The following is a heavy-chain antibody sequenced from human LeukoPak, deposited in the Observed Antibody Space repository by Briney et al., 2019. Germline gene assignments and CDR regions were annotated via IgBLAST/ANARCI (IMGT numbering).Heavy chain of an antibody. J-gene: IGHJ4*02. CDR1: GYTFTSYD. D-gene: IGHD6-6*01. CDR3: ARTEYSSSSIDY. V-gene: IGHV1-8*01. CDR2: MNPNSGNT. Sequence: GASVKVSCKASGYTFTSYDISWVRQATGQGLEWMGWMNPNSGNTGYAQKSQGRVTMTRNTSISTAYLELSSLRSEDTAVYYCARTEYSSSSIDYWGQGTLVTVSS.